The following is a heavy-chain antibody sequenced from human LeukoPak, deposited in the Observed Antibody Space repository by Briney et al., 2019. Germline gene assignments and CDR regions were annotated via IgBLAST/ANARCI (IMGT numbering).Heavy chain of an antibody. V-gene: IGHV3-23*01. CDR2: ISISGDST. CDR1: GFTFSSYA. J-gene: IGHJ4*02. Sequence: GGSLRLSCAASGFTFSSYAMSWVRQAPGKGLEWVSAISISGDSTYYADSVKGRFTISRDNSKNTLYLQMNDLRVDDTAVYYCAKKGQADDGGKPDWGQGTLVAVSS. CDR3: AKKGQADDGGKPD.